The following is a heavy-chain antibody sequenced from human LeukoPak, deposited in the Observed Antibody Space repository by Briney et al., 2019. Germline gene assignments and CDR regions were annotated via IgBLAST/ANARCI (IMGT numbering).Heavy chain of an antibody. J-gene: IGHJ4*02. Sequence: GGSLRLSCAASGFTFSTYEMNWVRQAPGKGLEWVSYISSSGSTIYYADSVKGRFTISRDNSKNTLYPEVNSLRAEDTAVYYCARDRSDCSSGSCYPDYWGQGTLVTVSS. D-gene: IGHD2-15*01. CDR1: GFTFSTYE. CDR3: ARDRSDCSSGSCYPDY. CDR2: ISSSGSTI. V-gene: IGHV3-48*03.